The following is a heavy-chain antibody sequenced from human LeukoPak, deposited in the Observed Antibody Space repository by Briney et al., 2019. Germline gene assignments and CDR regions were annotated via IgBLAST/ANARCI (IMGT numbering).Heavy chain of an antibody. CDR2: ISAADGST. D-gene: IGHD3-22*01. CDR1: GYAFNNYG. V-gene: IGHV1-18*01. Sequence: ASVKVSCKASGYAFNNYGITWVRQAPGQGLEWMGWISAADGSTTSARNIQGRVTLTTDTSTSTAYMELRTLRSDDTAVYYCARGGSGGYPMLGWFDPWGQGTLVTVSS. J-gene: IGHJ5*02. CDR3: ARGGSGGYPMLGWFDP.